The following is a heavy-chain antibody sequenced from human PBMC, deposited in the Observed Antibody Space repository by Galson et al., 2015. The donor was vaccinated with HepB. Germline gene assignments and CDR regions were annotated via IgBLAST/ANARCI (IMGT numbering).Heavy chain of an antibody. J-gene: IGHJ6*03. CDR2: IYYSGST. V-gene: IGHV4-39*07. D-gene: IGHD3-10*01. CDR3: ARIYGSGSHSSTWYYYYYMDV. CDR1: GGSISSSSYY. Sequence: SETLSLTCTVSGGSISSSSYYWGWIRQPPGKGLEWIGSIYYSGSTYYNPSLKSRVTISVDTSKNQFSLNLSSVTAADTAVYYCARIYGSGSHSSTWYYYYYMDVWGRGTTVTDTS.